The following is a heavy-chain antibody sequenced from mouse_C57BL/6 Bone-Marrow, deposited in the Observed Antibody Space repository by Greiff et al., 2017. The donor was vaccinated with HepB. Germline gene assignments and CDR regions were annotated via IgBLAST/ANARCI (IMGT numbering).Heavy chain of an antibody. CDR1: GYTFTDYY. CDR3: ASDDYDAIDY. CDR2: INPNNGGT. J-gene: IGHJ2*01. Sequence: EVQLQQSGPELVKPGASVKISCKASGYTFTDYYMNWVKQSHGKSLEWIGDINPNNGGTSYNQKFKGKATLTVDKSSSTAYMELRSLTSEDSAVYYCASDDYDAIDYWGQGTTLTVSS. D-gene: IGHD2-4*01. V-gene: IGHV1-26*01.